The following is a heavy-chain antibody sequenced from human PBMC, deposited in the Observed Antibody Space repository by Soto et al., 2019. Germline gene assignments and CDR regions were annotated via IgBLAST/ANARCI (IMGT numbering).Heavy chain of an antibody. Sequence: EVQLVESGGAVVQPGGSLRLSCAASGFTFYDYAIHWVRQAPGRGLEWVSAIGSDGTAIQYADSVKGRFTISKDNSNDMLYLQMNSLRAEDTAVYYCVRPGLTVPGTRYFDHWGQGALVTVSS. V-gene: IGHV3-23*04. CDR1: GFTFYDYA. CDR3: VRPGLTVPGTRYFDH. J-gene: IGHJ4*02. D-gene: IGHD6-19*01. CDR2: IGSDGTAI.